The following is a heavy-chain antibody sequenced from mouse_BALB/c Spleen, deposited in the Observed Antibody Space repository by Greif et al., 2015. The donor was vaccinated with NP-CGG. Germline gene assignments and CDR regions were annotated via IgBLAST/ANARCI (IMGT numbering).Heavy chain of an antibody. CDR2: IYPGDGDT. D-gene: IGHD2-4*01. CDR3: ARYDYDYYAMDY. Sequence: VQLVESGAELVRPGSSVKISCKASGYAFSSYWMNWVKQRPGQGLEWIGQIYPGDGDTNYNGKFKGKATQTADKSSSTAYKQMSRLTSEGSAVYCRARYDYDYYAMDYWGQGTSVTVSS. CDR1: GYAFSSYW. J-gene: IGHJ4*01. V-gene: IGHV1-80*01.